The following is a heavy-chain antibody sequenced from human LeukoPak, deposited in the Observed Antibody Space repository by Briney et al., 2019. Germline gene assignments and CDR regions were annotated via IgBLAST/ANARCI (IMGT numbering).Heavy chain of an antibody. CDR2: ISYDGSNK. D-gene: IGHD1-1*01. V-gene: IGHV3-30*03. CDR1: GFTFSSYG. Sequence: GRPLRLSCAASGFTFSSYGMHWVRQAPGKGLEWVAGISYDGSNKYYADSVKGRFTISRDNSKNTLYLQMNSLRAEDTAVYYCARDSDEPGSSWFDPWGQGTLVTVSS. J-gene: IGHJ5*02. CDR3: ARDSDEPGSSWFDP.